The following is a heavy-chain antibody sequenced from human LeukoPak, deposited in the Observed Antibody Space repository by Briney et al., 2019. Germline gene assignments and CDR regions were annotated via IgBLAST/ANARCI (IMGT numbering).Heavy chain of an antibody. D-gene: IGHD3-22*01. CDR1: GGSISSGDYY. Sequence: MSSQTLSLTCTVSGGSISSGDYYWSWIRQPPGKGLEWIGYTYYSGSTYYNPSLKSRATISVDTSKNQFSLKLTSVTAADTAVYYCARPYYYDSRIDPRGQGTLVTVSS. CDR3: ARPYYYDSRIDP. J-gene: IGHJ5*02. CDR2: TYYSGST. V-gene: IGHV4-30-4*01.